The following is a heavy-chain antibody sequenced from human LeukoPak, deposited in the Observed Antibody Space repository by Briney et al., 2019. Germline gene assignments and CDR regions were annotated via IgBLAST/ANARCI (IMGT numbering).Heavy chain of an antibody. CDR3: ARGKQLITDVLDI. V-gene: IGHV1-18*01. CDR2: VSAYNGNT. D-gene: IGHD1-1*01. CDR1: GYIFTSYG. J-gene: IGHJ3*02. Sequence: GASVKVSCKASGYIFTSYGITWVRQAPGQGLEWMGWVSAYNGNTNYAQKLQDRVTMTTDTFTSTAYMELRSLRSDDTAVYYCARGKQLITDVLDIWGQGTMVTVSS.